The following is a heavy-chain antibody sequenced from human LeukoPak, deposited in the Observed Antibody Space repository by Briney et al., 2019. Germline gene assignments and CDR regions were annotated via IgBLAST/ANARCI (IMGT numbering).Heavy chain of an antibody. J-gene: IGHJ4*02. V-gene: IGHV3-20*03. CDR1: X. D-gene: IGHD3-3*01. CDR3: ARKRRPYYDFWSGYSERGEVYYFDY. Sequence: XMXXGRQAXXKGLXXVXXIXXXXGSTVYADSVKGRFTISREKDKNCLYVQMKRLRGEDTALYYCARKRRPYYDFWSGYSERGEVYYFDYWGQGTLVTVSS. CDR2: IXXXXGST.